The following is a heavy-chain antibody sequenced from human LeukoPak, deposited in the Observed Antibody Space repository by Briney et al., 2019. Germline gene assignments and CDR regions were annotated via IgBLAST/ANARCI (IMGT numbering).Heavy chain of an antibody. CDR1: GYSFTSYA. Sequence: ASVKVSCKASGYSFTSYAMNWVRQAPGQGLEWMGWINTVTKKPTYAQAFAGRFVFSLDTSVSTAYLQISNLKAEDSAVYYCARDSKVIEFDKWGQGTPVTVSS. CDR3: ARDSKVIEFDK. CDR2: INTVTKKP. J-gene: IGHJ4*02. V-gene: IGHV7-4-1*02. D-gene: IGHD2/OR15-2a*01.